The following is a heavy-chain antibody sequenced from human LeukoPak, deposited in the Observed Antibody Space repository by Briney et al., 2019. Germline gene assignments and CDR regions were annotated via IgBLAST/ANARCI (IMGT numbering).Heavy chain of an antibody. CDR3: ASLGPYSSSWFEFDY. V-gene: IGHV1-69*13. D-gene: IGHD6-13*01. Sequence: GASVKVSCKASGGTFSSYAISWVRQAPGQGLEWMGGIIPIFGTANYAQKFQGRVTVTADESTSTAYMELSSLRSEDTAVYYCASLGPYSSSWFEFDYWGQGTLVTVSS. J-gene: IGHJ4*02. CDR2: IIPIFGTA. CDR1: GGTFSSYA.